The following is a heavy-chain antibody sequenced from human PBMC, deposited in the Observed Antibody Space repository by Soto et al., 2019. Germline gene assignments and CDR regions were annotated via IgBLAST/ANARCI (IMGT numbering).Heavy chain of an antibody. V-gene: IGHV1-18*01. CDR3: AKNGQPPYYYYGMDV. D-gene: IGHD2-8*01. Sequence: ASVKVSCKASGYTFTRYGISWVRQAPGQGLEWMGWISGYNGDTNYAQKFQGRVTMTVDTSTTIAFMELTSLTSDDRAVYYCAKNGQPPYYYYGMDVWGQGTTVTVSS. CDR1: GYTFTRYG. J-gene: IGHJ6*02. CDR2: ISGYNGDT.